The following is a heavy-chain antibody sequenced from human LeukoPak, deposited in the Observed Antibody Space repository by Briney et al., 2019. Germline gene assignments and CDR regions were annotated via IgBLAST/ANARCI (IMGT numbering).Heavy chain of an antibody. CDR2: ISAYNGNT. D-gene: IGHD3-22*01. J-gene: IGHJ4*02. V-gene: IGHV1-18*01. CDR1: GYTFTSYG. CDR3: AKYYYDSSGYSCD. Sequence: APVKVSCKASGYTFTSYGISWVRQAPGQGLEWMGWISAYNGNTNYAQKFQGRVTMTRDTSISTAYMELSRLRSDDTAVYYCAKYYYDSSGYSCDWGQGTLVTVSS.